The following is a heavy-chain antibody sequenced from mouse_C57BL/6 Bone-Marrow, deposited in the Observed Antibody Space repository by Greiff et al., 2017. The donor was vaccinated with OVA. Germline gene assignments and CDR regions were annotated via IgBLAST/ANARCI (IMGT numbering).Heavy chain of an antibody. CDR2: IDPSDSYT. CDR1: GYTFTSYW. CDR3: ARGDYDAMDY. J-gene: IGHJ4*01. Sequence: QVQLQQPGTELVKPGASVKLSCKASGYTFTSYWMHWVKQRPGQGLEWIGEIDPSDSYTNYNQKFKGKSTLTVDKSSSTAYMQLSSLTSEDSAVYYCARGDYDAMDYWGQGTSVTVSS. V-gene: IGHV1-69*01.